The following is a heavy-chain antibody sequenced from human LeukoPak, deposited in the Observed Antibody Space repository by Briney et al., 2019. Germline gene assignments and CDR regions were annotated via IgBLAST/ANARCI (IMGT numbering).Heavy chain of an antibody. CDR3: ARGLWGLATVTDRYYFDY. CDR1: GFTFSSYA. J-gene: IGHJ4*02. CDR2: INHSGST. V-gene: IGHV4-34*01. D-gene: IGHD4-11*01. Sequence: TPGGSLRLSCAASGFTFSSYAMSWIRQPPGKGLEWIGEINHSGSTNYNPSLKSRVTISVDTSKNQFSLKLSSVTAADTAVYYCARGLWGLATVTDRYYFDYWGQGTLVTVSS.